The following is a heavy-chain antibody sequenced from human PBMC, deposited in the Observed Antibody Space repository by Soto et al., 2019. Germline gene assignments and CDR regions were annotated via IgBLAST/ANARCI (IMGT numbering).Heavy chain of an antibody. CDR1: GYALTSYY. CDR3: ARAEVVVLPSDAFDI. J-gene: IGHJ3*02. V-gene: IGHV1-46*01. Sequence: ASVKLSCKASGYALTSYYMHWVRHAPGQGLEWMGIINVGGGRTSYAQKVKGRVNMTRDTSTSTVYMELSSLRYEDTAVYYCARAEVVVLPSDAFDIWGQGAMVTVSS. D-gene: IGHD3-22*01. CDR2: INVGGGRT.